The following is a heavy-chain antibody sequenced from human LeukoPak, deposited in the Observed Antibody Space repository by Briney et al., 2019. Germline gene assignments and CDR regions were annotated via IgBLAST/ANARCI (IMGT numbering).Heavy chain of an antibody. J-gene: IGHJ3*02. V-gene: IGHV4-39*01. CDR1: GGSISSSSYY. CDR3: ARHRSRYCSSTSCYKGAFDI. CDR2: IYYSGST. D-gene: IGHD2-2*02. Sequence: SETLSLTCTVSGGSISSSSYYWGWIRQPPGKGLEWIGSIYYSGSTYYNPSLKSRVTISVDTSKNQFSLKLSSVTAADTAVYYCARHRSRYCSSTSCYKGAFDIWGQGTMVTVSS.